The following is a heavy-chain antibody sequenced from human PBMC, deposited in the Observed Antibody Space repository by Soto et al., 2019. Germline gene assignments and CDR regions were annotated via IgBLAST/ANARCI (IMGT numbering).Heavy chain of an antibody. CDR3: ARGHRSSWYYFDY. D-gene: IGHD6-13*01. J-gene: IGHJ4*02. CDR1: GGCISSYY. Sequence: PSETLSLTCTVSGGCISSYYWSWIRQPPGKGLEWIGYIYYSGSTNYNPSLRSRVTISVDTSKNQFSLKLSSVTAADTAVYYCARGHRSSWYYFDYWGQGTLVTVSS. V-gene: IGHV4-59*01. CDR2: IYYSGST.